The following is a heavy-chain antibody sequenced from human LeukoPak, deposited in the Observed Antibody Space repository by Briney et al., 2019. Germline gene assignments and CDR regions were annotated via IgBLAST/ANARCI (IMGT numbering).Heavy chain of an antibody. CDR1: GFTFSNAW. CDR3: AKDREDYYDSSGYQLFDY. V-gene: IGHV3-23*01. Sequence: GGSLRLSCVVSGFTFSNAWMSWVRQAPGKGLEWVSAISGSGGSTYYADSVKGRFTISRDNSKNTLYLQMNSLRAEDTAVYYCAKDREDYYDSSGYQLFDYWGQGTLVTVSS. J-gene: IGHJ4*02. CDR2: ISGSGGST. D-gene: IGHD3-22*01.